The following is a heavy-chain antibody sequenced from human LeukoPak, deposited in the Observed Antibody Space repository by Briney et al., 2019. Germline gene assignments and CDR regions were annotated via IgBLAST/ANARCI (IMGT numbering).Heavy chain of an antibody. D-gene: IGHD4-11*01. Sequence: GGSLRLSCAASGFTFSNYWMTWVRQAPGKGLEWVANINGDGSEKYSVASVKGRFTISRDNAKNSLYLQMNSLRAEDTAVYYCARGYGNYYCGQGTLVTVSS. J-gene: IGHJ4*02. CDR3: ARGYGNYY. CDR2: INGDGSEK. CDR1: GFTFSNYW. V-gene: IGHV3-7*03.